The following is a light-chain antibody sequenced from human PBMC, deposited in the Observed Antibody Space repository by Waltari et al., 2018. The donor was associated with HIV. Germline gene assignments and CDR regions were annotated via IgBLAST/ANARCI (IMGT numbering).Light chain of an antibody. V-gene: IGKV1-9*01. J-gene: IGKJ3*01. CDR2: SAS. CDR3: QQLNSYPVPFT. Sequence: DIQLTQYPSFLSASVGDSVTITCRASQGISSYLAWYQQKPGKAPKLLIYSASTLQSGVPSRFSGRASGTEFTLTISSLQPEDFATYYCQQLNSYPVPFTFGPGTKVDIK. CDR1: QGISSY.